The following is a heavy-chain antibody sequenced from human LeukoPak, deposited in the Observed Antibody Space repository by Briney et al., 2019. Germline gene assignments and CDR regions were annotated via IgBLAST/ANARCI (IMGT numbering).Heavy chain of an antibody. CDR2: ISSSSSYI. J-gene: IGHJ4*02. CDR3: AREGDSSGWYTNYYFDY. V-gene: IGHV3-21*01. CDR1: GFTFSSYS. Sequence: GGSLRLSCAASGFTFSSYSMNWVRQAPGKGLEWVSSISSSSSYIYYADSVKGRFTISRDNAKNSLYLKMNSLRAEDTAVYYCAREGDSSGWYTNYYFDYWGQGTLVTVSS. D-gene: IGHD6-19*01.